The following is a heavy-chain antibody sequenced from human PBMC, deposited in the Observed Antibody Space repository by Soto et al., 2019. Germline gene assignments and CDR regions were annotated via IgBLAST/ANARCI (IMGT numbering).Heavy chain of an antibody. CDR2: IYHSGST. CDR1: GGSISSSNW. Sequence: QVQLQESGPGLVKPSGTLSLTCAVSGGSISSSNWWSWVRQPPGKGLEWIGEIYHSGSTNYNPSLKRRVNISVDKSKNQFSLKLSSVTAADTAVYYCARTSYGVMTYFDYWGQGTLVTVSS. CDR3: ARTSYGVMTYFDY. D-gene: IGHD3-10*01. V-gene: IGHV4-4*02. J-gene: IGHJ4*02.